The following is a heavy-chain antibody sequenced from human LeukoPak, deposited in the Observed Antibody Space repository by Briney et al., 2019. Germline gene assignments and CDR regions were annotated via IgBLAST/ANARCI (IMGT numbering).Heavy chain of an antibody. CDR1: GGSISSYY. CDR2: IYTGGTT. Sequence: SETLSLTCTVSGGSISSYYWSWIRQPAGKGLEWIGRIYTGGTTNYNPSLQSRVTISVDTSKNQFSLKLSSVTAADTAVYYCARGNLVRGYLDDFDIWGQGTMVTVSS. CDR3: ARGNLVRGYLDDFDI. D-gene: IGHD3-10*01. V-gene: IGHV4-4*07. J-gene: IGHJ3*02.